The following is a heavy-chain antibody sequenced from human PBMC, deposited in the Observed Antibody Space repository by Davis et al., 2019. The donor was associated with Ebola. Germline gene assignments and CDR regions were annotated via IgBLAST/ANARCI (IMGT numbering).Heavy chain of an antibody. CDR3: ARDLVSGWYICDS. D-gene: IGHD6-19*01. CDR2: INTHNGNT. Sequence: ASVKVSCKASGYTFTSYGISWVRQAPGQGLEWVGWINTHNGNTNLAQKLHDRVTLTTDTSTSTAYMEMRSLRSDDTAVYYCARDLVSGWYICDSWGQGTLVTVSS. CDR1: GYTFTSYG. V-gene: IGHV1-18*01. J-gene: IGHJ4*02.